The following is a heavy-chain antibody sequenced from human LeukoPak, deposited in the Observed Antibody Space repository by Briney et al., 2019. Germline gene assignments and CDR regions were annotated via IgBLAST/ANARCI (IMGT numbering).Heavy chain of an antibody. V-gene: IGHV4-39*01. CDR2: IYYSGRT. J-gene: IGHJ4*02. CDR3: AFSWTKTKTLDY. Sequence: PSETLSLTCTVSGGSITSSSYYWGWIRQPPGKGLEWFGSIYYSGRTYYNPSLKSRVTISVDTSKNQFSPKLSSVTAADTAVYYCAFSWTKTKTLDYWGQGTLSPSPQ. D-gene: IGHD3/OR15-3a*01. CDR1: GGSITSSSYY.